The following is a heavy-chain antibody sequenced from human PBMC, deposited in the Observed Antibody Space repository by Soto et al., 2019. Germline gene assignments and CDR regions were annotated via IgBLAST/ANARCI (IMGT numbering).Heavy chain of an antibody. Sequence: QVQLQESGPGLVKPSQTLSLTCTVSGGSISSGGYYWSWIRQHPGKGLEWIGDIYYSGTTYYNPSLTSRVTISVDTSKNQFSLKLSSVTAADTAVYYCARVGYSSSPVDYWGQGTLVTVSS. V-gene: IGHV4-31*03. D-gene: IGHD6-6*01. CDR2: IYYSGTT. J-gene: IGHJ4*02. CDR1: GGSISSGGYY. CDR3: ARVGYSSSPVDY.